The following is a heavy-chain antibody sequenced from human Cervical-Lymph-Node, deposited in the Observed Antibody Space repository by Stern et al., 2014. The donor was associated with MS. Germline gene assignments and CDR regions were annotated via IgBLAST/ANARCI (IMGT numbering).Heavy chain of an antibody. V-gene: IGHV3-33*01. CDR1: GFTFSSYG. Sequence: VQLVQSGGGVVQPGRSLRLSCAASGFTFSSYGMHWVRQAPGQGLEWVGVIWYDGSNKYYADSVKGRFTLTRVNSTNTHSMHMNSLRAEDAAVYYCARSSSPSPYYYYGMDVWGQGTTVTVSS. CDR3: ARSSSPSPYYYYGMDV. D-gene: IGHD6-13*01. J-gene: IGHJ6*02. CDR2: IWYDGSNK.